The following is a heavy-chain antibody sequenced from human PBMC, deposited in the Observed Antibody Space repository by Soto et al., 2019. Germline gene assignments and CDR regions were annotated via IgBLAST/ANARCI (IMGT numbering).Heavy chain of an antibody. CDR3: ARDPRRPTRNDHGDYSFDY. CDR1: GFTFSSYG. V-gene: IGHV3-33*01. Sequence: GGSLRLSCAASGFTFSSYGMHWVRQAPGKGLEWVAVIWYDGSNKYYADSVKGRFTISRDNSKNTLYLQMNSLRAEDTAVYYCARDPRRPTRNDHGDYSFDYWGQGTLVTVSS. D-gene: IGHD4-17*01. J-gene: IGHJ4*02. CDR2: IWYDGSNK.